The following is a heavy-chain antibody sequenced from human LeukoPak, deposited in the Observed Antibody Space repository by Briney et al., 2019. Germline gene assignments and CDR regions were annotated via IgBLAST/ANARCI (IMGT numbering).Heavy chain of an antibody. Sequence: GGSLRLSCAASGFTFSSYWMSWVRQAPGKGLEWVANIKQDGSEKYYVDSVKGRFTISRDNAKNSLYLQMNSLRAEDTAVYYCARGGRRGVAATDFDYWGQGTLVTVSS. CDR1: GFTFSSYW. CDR2: IKQDGSEK. V-gene: IGHV3-7*01. D-gene: IGHD2-15*01. J-gene: IGHJ4*02. CDR3: ARGGRRGVAATDFDY.